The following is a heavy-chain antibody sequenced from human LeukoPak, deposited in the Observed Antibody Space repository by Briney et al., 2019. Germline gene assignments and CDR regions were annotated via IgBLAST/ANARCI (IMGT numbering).Heavy chain of an antibody. CDR3: ARYGYYYDSSGYYYGETSYYFDY. J-gene: IGHJ4*02. Sequence: ASVKVSCKASGGTFSSYAISWVRQAPGQGLEWMGGIIPIFGTANYAQKFQGRVTINADESTSTAYMELSSLRSEDTAVYYCARYGYYYDSSGYYYGETSYYFDYWGQGTLVTVSS. D-gene: IGHD3-22*01. CDR1: GGTFSSYA. V-gene: IGHV1-69*13. CDR2: IIPIFGTA.